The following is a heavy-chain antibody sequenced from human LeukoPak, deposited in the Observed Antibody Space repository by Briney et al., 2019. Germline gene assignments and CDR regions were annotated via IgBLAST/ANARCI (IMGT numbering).Heavy chain of an antibody. V-gene: IGHV3-23*01. CDR1: GFTFSSYG. J-gene: IGHJ4*02. Sequence: PGRSLRLSCAASGFTFSSYGMHWVRQAPGKGLEWVSGISGSGGRTYYADSVKGRFTISRDNSKNTLYLQMNNLRADDTAVYYCAKDATGFSDFDYWGQGTLVTVSS. CDR2: ISGSGGRT. D-gene: IGHD3-9*01. CDR3: AKDATGFSDFDY.